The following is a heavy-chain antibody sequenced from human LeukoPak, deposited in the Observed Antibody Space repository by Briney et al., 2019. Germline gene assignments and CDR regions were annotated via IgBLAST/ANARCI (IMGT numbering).Heavy chain of an antibody. Sequence: GGSLRLSCAASGFTFSSYAMSWVRQAPGTGLEWVSAISDSGGGTYYAASVRGRFTISRDDSKNTLHLQMNSLRAEDTTVYYCAKYCYDSSGSRHFDYWGQGTLVTVSS. CDR3: AKYCYDSSGSRHFDY. CDR2: ISDSGGGT. J-gene: IGHJ4*02. CDR1: GFTFSSYA. V-gene: IGHV3-23*01. D-gene: IGHD3-22*01.